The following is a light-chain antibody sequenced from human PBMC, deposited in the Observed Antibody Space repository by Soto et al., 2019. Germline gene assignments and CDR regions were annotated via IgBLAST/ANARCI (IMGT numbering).Light chain of an antibody. CDR2: GAS. V-gene: IGKV3-20*01. J-gene: IGKJ1*01. Sequence: EIVLTQSPATLSVSPGERVILSCRASQSVDISLAWYQQKPGQAPRLLIYGASSRATGIPDRFSGSGSGTDFTLTISRLEPEDFAVYYCQQYGSSPQTFGQGTKVDI. CDR1: QSVDIS. CDR3: QQYGSSPQT.